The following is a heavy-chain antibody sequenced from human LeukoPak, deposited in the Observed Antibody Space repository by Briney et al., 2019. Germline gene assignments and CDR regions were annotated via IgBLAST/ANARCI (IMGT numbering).Heavy chain of an antibody. CDR3: ARGEESFTMVRGVIIHNWFDP. Sequence: SETLSLTCAVSGGSISSGGYSWSWIRQPPGKGLEWIGYIYHSGSTYYNPSLKSRVTISVDRAKNQFSLKLSSVTAADTAVYYCARGEESFTMVRGVIIHNWFDPWGQGTLVTVSS. CDR2: IYHSGST. D-gene: IGHD3-10*01. CDR1: GGSISSGGYS. V-gene: IGHV4-30-2*01. J-gene: IGHJ5*02.